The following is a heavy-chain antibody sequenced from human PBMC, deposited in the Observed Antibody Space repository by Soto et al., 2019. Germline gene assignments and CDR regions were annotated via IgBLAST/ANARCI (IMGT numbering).Heavy chain of an antibody. CDR2: INPLPTSGST. CDR3: ARDLAAAAY. D-gene: IGHD6-13*01. J-gene: IGHJ4*02. V-gene: IGHV1-46*01. Sequence: QVQLVQSGAEVKKPGASVKVSCKASGYIFTNYYIHWVRQAPGQGLEWMAIINPLPTSGSTKYAQEFQGRVTVTSDTSTMIAYMELNSLRSDDTAIYYCARDLAAAAYWGQGTLVTVSS. CDR1: GYIFTNYY.